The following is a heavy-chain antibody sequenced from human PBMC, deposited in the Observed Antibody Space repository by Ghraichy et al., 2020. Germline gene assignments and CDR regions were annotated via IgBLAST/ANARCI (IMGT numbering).Heavy chain of an antibody. CDR1: GYTLTELS. CDR2: FDPEDGET. D-gene: IGHD6-19*01. V-gene: IGHV1-24*01. CDR3: ATHTLSIAVAGQGYAYYGMDV. Sequence: ASVKVSCKVSGYTLTELSMHWVRQAPGKGLEWMGGFDPEDGETIYAQKFQGRVTMTEDTSTDTAYMELSSLRSEDTAVYYCATHTLSIAVAGQGYAYYGMDVWGQGTTVTVSS. J-gene: IGHJ6*01.